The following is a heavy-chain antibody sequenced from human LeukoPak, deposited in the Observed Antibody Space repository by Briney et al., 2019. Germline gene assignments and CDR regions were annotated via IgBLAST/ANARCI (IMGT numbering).Heavy chain of an antibody. CDR2: LKQDGSEK. J-gene: IGHJ4*02. D-gene: IGHD3-3*01. CDR1: GXTFSRYW. V-gene: IGHV3-7*04. Sequence: AGGSLRLSCAASGXTFSRYWMTWVRQAPGKGLEWVANLKQDGSEKYYVDSVKGRFTVSRDNAKNSLYLQMNSLRAEDTAVYYCTRDVLLHPGDDYWGQGTLVTVSS. CDR3: TRDVLLHPGDDY.